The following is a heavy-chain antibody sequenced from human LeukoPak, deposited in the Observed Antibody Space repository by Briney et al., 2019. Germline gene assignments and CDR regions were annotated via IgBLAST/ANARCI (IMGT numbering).Heavy chain of an antibody. CDR2: ISGGDGSP. CDR1: GFTFSTYA. D-gene: IGHD3-10*01. J-gene: IGHJ4*02. V-gene: IGHV3-23*01. Sequence: PGGSLRLSCAASGFTFSTYAMRWVRQAPGKGLEWVSSISGGDGSPYYADSVKGRFTISRDNSKNTLYLQMNSLRAEDTAVYYCAKGESHPKHYFDYWGQGTLVTVSS. CDR3: AKGESHPKHYFDY.